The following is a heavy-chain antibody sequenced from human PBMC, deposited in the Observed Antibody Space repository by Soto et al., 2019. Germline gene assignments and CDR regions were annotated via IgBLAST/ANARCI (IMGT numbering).Heavy chain of an antibody. D-gene: IGHD3-3*01. CDR2: FDPEDGET. Sequence: ASVKVSCKVSGYTLTELSMHWVRQAPGEGLEWMGGFDPEDGETIYAQKFQGRVTMTEDTSTDTAYMELSSLRSEDTAVYYCATLPWRGPAPPTDWGQGTLVTVSS. V-gene: IGHV1-24*01. J-gene: IGHJ4*02. CDR1: GYTLTELS. CDR3: ATLPWRGPAPPTD.